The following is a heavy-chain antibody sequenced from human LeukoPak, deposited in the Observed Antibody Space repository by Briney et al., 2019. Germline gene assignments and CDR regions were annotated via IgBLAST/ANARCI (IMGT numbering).Heavy chain of an antibody. CDR3: ARSVDSSVLKEFDY. J-gene: IGHJ4*02. CDR2: IYYSEST. D-gene: IGHD3-22*01. Sequence: PSETLSLTCTVSGGSISSSSYYWGWIRQPPGKGLGWLGSIYYSESTYYNPSLKSRVTISVDTSKNQFSLKLSSVTAADTAVYYCARSVDSSVLKEFDYWGQGTLVTVSS. CDR1: GGSISSSSYY. V-gene: IGHV4-39*01.